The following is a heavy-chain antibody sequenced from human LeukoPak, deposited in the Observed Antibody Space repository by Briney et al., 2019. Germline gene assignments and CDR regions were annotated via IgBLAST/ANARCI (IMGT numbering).Heavy chain of an antibody. CDR2: IKTDGSEK. CDR1: GFTFSSYW. Sequence: GGSLRLSCEASGFTFSSYWMSWVRQAPGKGLEWVANIKTDGSEKYYVDSVKGRFSISRDNAKNTVYLQMTSLWAEDTGIYYCSRGTSAGGPISPFDFWGQGTVVTVSS. V-gene: IGHV3-7*01. CDR3: SRGTSAGGPISPFDF. D-gene: IGHD6-13*01. J-gene: IGHJ4*02.